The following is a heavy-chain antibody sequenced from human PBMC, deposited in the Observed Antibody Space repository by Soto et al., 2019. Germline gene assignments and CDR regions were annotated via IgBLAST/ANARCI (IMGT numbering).Heavy chain of an antibody. CDR3: ARERDGYRNFDY. V-gene: IGHV1-69*13. J-gene: IGHJ4*02. CDR1: GGTFSSYA. Sequence: SVKVSCKASGGTFSSYAISWVRQAPGQGLEWMGGIIPIFGTANYAQKFQGRVTITADESTSTAYMELSSLRSEDTAVYYCARERDGYRNFDYWGQGTLVTVSS. D-gene: IGHD5-12*01. CDR2: IIPIFGTA.